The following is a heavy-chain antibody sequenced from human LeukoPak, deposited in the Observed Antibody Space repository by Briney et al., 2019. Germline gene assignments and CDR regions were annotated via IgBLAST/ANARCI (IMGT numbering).Heavy chain of an antibody. J-gene: IGHJ4*02. D-gene: IGHD6-19*01. V-gene: IGHV4-31*03. Sequence: SETLSLTCTVSGDSISSGGHYWSWIRRHPGKGLEWIGYMYYSGNTYYNPSLKSRVTISVDTSKNQFSLRLSSVTAADTAVYYCARGGQWLAPGPDYWGQGTLVTVSS. CDR1: GDSISSGGHY. CDR3: ARGGQWLAPGPDY. CDR2: MYYSGNT.